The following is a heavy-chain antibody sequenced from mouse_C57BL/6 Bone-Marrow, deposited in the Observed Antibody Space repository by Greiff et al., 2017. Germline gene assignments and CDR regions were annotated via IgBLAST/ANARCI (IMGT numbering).Heavy chain of an antibody. CDR2: ISNGGGST. J-gene: IGHJ1*03. Sequence: EVKLQESGGGLVQPGGSLKLSCAASGFTFSDYYMYWVRQTPENRLEWVAYISNGGGSTYYPDTVKGRFTISRDNAKNTLYLQMSRLKSEDTAMYYCARRYYDGSSFSYWYFDVWGTGTTVTVSS. CDR1: GFTFSDYY. D-gene: IGHD1-1*01. CDR3: ARRYYDGSSFSYWYFDV. V-gene: IGHV5-12*01.